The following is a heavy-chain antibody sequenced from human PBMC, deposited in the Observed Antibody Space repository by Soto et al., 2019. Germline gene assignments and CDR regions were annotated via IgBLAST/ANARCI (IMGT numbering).Heavy chain of an antibody. J-gene: IGHJ4*02. CDR3: ARQSSVGYDSDY. D-gene: IGHD5-12*01. V-gene: IGHV4-59*08. CDR1: GGSISSYY. CDR2: IYYSGST. Sequence: QVQLQESGPGLVKPSETLSLTYTVSGGSISSYYWSWIRQPPGKGLEWIGYIYYSGSTNYNPSLKSRVTISVDTSKNQFSLKLSSVTAADTAVYYCARQSSVGYDSDYWGQGTLVTVSS.